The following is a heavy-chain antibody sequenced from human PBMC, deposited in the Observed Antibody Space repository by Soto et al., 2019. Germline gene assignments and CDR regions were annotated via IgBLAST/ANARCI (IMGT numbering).Heavy chain of an antibody. V-gene: IGHV3-74*01. D-gene: IGHD5-12*01. CDR1: GFTFSSYW. J-gene: IGHJ4*02. CDR3: ASRGFRGYDLGY. CDR2: INSDGSST. Sequence: PGGSLRLSCAASGFTFSSYWMHCVRQAPGKGLVWVSRINSDGSSTSYADSVKGRFTISRDNAKNTLYLQMNSLRAEDTAVYYCASRGFRGYDLGYWGQGTLVTVSS.